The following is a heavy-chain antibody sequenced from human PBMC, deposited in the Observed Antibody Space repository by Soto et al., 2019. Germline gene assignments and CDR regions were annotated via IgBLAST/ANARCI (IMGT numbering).Heavy chain of an antibody. V-gene: IGHV3-23*01. D-gene: IGHD3-10*01. CDR2: ISGSGGTT. Sequence: EVQLLESGGGLVQPGGSLRLSCGGSGFTFNSYAMTWVRQAPGKGLGWVSAISGSGGTTYYANSVKGRFTIYRDQSKDTLYLQMNSLRAEDTAIYSCAKDRHYGSGTYSDSYLDYWGQGTLVTVSS. CDR3: AKDRHYGSGTYSDSYLDY. CDR1: GFTFNSYA. J-gene: IGHJ4*02.